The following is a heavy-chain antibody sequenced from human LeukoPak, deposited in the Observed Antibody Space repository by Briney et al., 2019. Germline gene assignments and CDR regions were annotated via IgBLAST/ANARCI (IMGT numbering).Heavy chain of an antibody. CDR1: GFTFSSYW. CDR2: IRQDGNEK. CDR3: ARLGVQQILDF. J-gene: IGHJ4*02. Sequence: GGSLRLSCVASGFTFSSYWMSWVRQTPGKGLEWVANIRQDGNEKYYVDSVKGRFTVSRGNAENSLYLQMNSLRADDTAVYYCARLGVQQILDFWGQGTLVTVSS. V-gene: IGHV3-7*01. D-gene: IGHD1/OR15-1a*01.